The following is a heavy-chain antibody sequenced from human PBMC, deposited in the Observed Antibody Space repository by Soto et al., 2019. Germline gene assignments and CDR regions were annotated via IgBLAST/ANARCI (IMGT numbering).Heavy chain of an antibody. CDR3: ARSRREIQWLEAPVAFDI. CDR1: GYSISSGYY. Sequence: PSETLSLTCAVSGYSISSGYYWGWIRQPPGKGLEWIGSIYHSGSTYYNPSLKSRVTISVDTSKNQFSLKLSSVTAADTAVYYCARSRREIQWLEAPVAFDIWGQGTMVTVSS. V-gene: IGHV4-38-2*01. D-gene: IGHD6-19*01. CDR2: IYHSGST. J-gene: IGHJ3*02.